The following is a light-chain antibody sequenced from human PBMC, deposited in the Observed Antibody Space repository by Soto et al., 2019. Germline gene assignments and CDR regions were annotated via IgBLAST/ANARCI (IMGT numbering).Light chain of an antibody. V-gene: IGLV2-14*03. CDR1: SSDVGGYNY. Sequence: QSALTQPASVSGSPGQSITISCTGTSSDVGGYNYVSWNQHHPGKAPKLIIYDVTNRPSGVSNPFSGSKSGNTASLTISGLQPEDEADYYCSSYTTSNTRQIVFGTGTK. J-gene: IGLJ1*01. CDR2: DVT. CDR3: SSYTTSNTRQIV.